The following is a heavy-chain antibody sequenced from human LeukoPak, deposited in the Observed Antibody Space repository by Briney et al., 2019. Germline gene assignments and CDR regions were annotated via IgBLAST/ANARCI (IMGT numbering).Heavy chain of an antibody. J-gene: IGHJ4*02. CDR1: GFTFSSYA. CDR3: AKNSGSFPIHYFDY. V-gene: IGHV3-30-3*02. Sequence: PGGSLRLSCAASGFTFSSYAMHWVRQAPGKGLEWVAVISYDGSNKYYADSVKGRFTISRDNSKNTLYLQMNSLRAEDTAVYYCAKNSGSFPIHYFDYWGQGTLVTVSS. D-gene: IGHD1-26*01. CDR2: ISYDGSNK.